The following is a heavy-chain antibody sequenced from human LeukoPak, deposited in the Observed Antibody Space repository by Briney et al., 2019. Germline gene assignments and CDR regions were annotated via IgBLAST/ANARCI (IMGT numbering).Heavy chain of an antibody. D-gene: IGHD7-27*01. Sequence: GGSLRLSCAASGFTFSSYAMGWVRQAPGKGLEWVSVISGSGASKFYSDSVKSRFTISRDTSKNTLYPQMNSLKVEDTAVYYCAKDSRIWGRRPYYFDYWGQGTLVTVSS. CDR2: ISGSGASK. V-gene: IGHV3-23*01. J-gene: IGHJ4*02. CDR3: AKDSRIWGRRPYYFDY. CDR1: GFTFSSYA.